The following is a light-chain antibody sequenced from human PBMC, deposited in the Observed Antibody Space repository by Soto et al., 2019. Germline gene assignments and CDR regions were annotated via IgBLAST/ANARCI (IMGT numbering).Light chain of an antibody. Sequence: DIQMTQSPSTLSASVGDRVTITCRASQTISSWLAWYQQKPGKAPKLLIYKASTLESGVPSRFSGSGSGTEFTLTISSLQPDDFATYYFQHYNSYSEAFGQGTKVELK. V-gene: IGKV1-5*03. J-gene: IGKJ1*01. CDR2: KAS. CDR3: QHYNSYSEA. CDR1: QTISSW.